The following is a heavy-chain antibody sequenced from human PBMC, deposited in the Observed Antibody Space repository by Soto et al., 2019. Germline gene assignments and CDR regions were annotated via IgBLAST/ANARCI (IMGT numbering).Heavy chain of an antibody. D-gene: IGHD3-22*01. CDR3: ARDASSGYYYFDY. J-gene: IGHJ4*02. Sequence: GGSLRLSCAASGFTVSSNYMSWVRQAPGKGLEWVSVIYSGGSTYYADSVKVRFTISRDNSKNTLYLQMNSLRAEDTAVYYCARDASSGYYYFDYWGQGTLVTVSS. CDR1: GFTVSSNY. CDR2: IYSGGST. V-gene: IGHV3-66*01.